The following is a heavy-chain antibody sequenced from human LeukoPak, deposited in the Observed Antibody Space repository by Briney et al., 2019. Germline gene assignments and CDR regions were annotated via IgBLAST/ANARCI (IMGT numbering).Heavy chain of an antibody. D-gene: IGHD6-13*01. CDR1: GGSISGSNW. CDR3: ARDRAYSSSWPYYYYGMDV. V-gene: IGHV4-4*02. Sequence: SEALSLTCAVRGGSISGSNWWSWVGQPPGKGLEWIGEIYHSGSTNYNPSLKSRVTISVDKSKNQFSLKLSSVTAADTAVYYCARDRAYSSSWPYYYYGMDVWGKGTTVTVSS. J-gene: IGHJ6*04. CDR2: IYHSGST.